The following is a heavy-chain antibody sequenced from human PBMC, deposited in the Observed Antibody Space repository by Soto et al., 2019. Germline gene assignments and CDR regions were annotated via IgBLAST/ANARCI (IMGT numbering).Heavy chain of an antibody. CDR1: GFTFKSYG. J-gene: IGHJ4*02. CDR2: ISGSGVNT. Sequence: EVELLESGGGLGQPGGSLRLSCAGSGFTFKSYGMTWVRQAPGKGLDWVSSISGSGVNTDYADSVKGRFTISRDNSRNTVYLQMNDLGAGDTAVYYCAKDFSRGGIALAGPDSWGQGTLVTVSS. V-gene: IGHV3-23*01. CDR3: AKDFSRGGIALAGPDS. D-gene: IGHD6-19*01.